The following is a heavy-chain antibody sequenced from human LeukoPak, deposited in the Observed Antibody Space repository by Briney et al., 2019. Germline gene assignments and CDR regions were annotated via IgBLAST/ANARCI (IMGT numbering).Heavy chain of an antibody. V-gene: IGHV3-23*01. CDR3: AIMHGYYDGSGYWVQ. J-gene: IGHJ4*02. CDR2: ITTSGGST. Sequence: GGSLRLSCAASGFTFSSYAMCWVRQAPGKGLEWVSFITTSGGSTSYADPVKGRFTISRDNPRNTLYMQMNSLRDEDTAVYYCAIMHGYYDGSGYWVQWGQGTLVTVSS. D-gene: IGHD3-22*01. CDR1: GFTFSSYA.